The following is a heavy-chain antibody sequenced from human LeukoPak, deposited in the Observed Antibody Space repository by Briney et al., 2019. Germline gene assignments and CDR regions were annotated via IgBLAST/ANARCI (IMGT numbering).Heavy chain of an antibody. V-gene: IGHV3-23*01. CDR3: AKDQYCTSTSCYVGY. J-gene: IGHJ4*02. CDR2: INVSGGST. CDR1: GFTLSNYA. D-gene: IGHD2-2*01. Sequence: GGSLRLSCAASGFTLSNYAMSWVRQAPGKGLEWVSGINVSGGSTFYADSVRGRFTISRDNSKNTLYLQMNSLRAEDTAVYYCAKDQYCTSTSCYVGYWGQGTLVTVSS.